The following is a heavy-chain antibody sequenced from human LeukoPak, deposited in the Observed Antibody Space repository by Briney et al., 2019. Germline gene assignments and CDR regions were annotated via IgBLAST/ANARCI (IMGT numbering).Heavy chain of an antibody. D-gene: IGHD3-10*01. J-gene: IGHJ4*02. Sequence: GASVKLSCKASGFTVTISAMQWARRARGQRLEWIGWIVVGSGNTSYAQKFQERVTITRNMSTSTAYMELRSLRSADTAADYYAAAGLSRPSMVRGVRGPFYFDYWGQGTLVTVSS. CDR3: AAAGLSRPSMVRGVRGPFYFDY. CDR2: IVVGSGNT. CDR1: GFTVTISA. V-gene: IGHV1-58*02.